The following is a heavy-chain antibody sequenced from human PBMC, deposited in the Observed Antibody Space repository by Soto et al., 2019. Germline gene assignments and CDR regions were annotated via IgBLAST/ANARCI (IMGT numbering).Heavy chain of an antibody. J-gene: IGHJ6*02. CDR1: GGSISSSNW. D-gene: IGHD2-21*02. CDR3: AREHIVVVTAIQIYYYYGMDF. Sequence: PSETLSLTCAVSGGSISSSNWWSWVRQPPGKGLEWFGEIYHSGSTNYNPSLKSRVTISVDKSKNQFSLKLSSVTAADTAVYYCAREHIVVVTAIQIYYYYGMDFWGQGTTVTVSS. CDR2: IYHSGST. V-gene: IGHV4-4*02.